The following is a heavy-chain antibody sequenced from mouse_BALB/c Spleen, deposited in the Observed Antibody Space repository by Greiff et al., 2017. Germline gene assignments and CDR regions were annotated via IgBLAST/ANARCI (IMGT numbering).Heavy chain of an antibody. J-gene: IGHJ2*01. Sequence: QVQLQQSGAELVRPGASVTLSCKASGYTFTDYEMHWVKQTPVHGLEWIGAIDPETGGTAYNQKFKGKATLTADKSSSTAYMELRSLTSEDSAVYYCTRRYYYGPYFDYWGQGTTLTVSS. CDR3: TRRYYYGPYFDY. D-gene: IGHD1-1*01. CDR2: IDPETGGT. CDR1: GYTFTDYE. V-gene: IGHV1-15*01.